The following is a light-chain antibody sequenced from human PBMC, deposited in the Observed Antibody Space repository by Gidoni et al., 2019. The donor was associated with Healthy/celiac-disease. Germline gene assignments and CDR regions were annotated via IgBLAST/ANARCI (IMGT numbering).Light chain of an antibody. CDR1: QSVSSN. J-gene: IGKJ1*01. Sequence: EIVMTQSPATLSVSPGERATLPCRASQSVSSNIAWYQQKPGQAPRLLIYGASSGSGTEFTLTISSLQSEDFAVYYCQQYNNWPLTFGQGTKVEIK. V-gene: IGKV3-15*01. CDR3: QQYNNWPLT. CDR2: GAS.